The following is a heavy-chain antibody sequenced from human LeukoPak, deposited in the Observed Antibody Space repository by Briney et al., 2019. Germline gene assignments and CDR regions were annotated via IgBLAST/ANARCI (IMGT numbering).Heavy chain of an antibody. D-gene: IGHD3-3*01. V-gene: IGHV4-39*02. CDR2: IYYSGST. J-gene: IGHJ5*02. CDR1: GGSTSSRSYY. Sequence: PSETLSLTCTVSGGSTSSRSYYWGWIRQPPGKGLEWIGSIYYSGSTYYNPSLKSRVTISVDTSKNQFSLNLTSVTAADTAVYYCARDRMDWEWFLEWNYNWFDPWGQGTLVTVSS. CDR3: ARDRMDWEWFLEWNYNWFDP.